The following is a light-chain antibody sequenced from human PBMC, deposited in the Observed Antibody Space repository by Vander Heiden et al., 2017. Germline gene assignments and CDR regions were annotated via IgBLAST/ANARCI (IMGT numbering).Light chain of an antibody. CDR2: DSS. CDR1: QSVSSY. Sequence: EIVLTQSPATLSLSPGERATLSCRASQSVSSYLAWYQQQPGQAPRLLIYDSSNSSTGSPARCSGSGSGTDVTLTISSLEPEDFAVYYYQHRSYCPITFGQGTKVDIK. V-gene: IGKV3-11*01. J-gene: IGKJ1*01. CDR3: QHRSYCPIT.